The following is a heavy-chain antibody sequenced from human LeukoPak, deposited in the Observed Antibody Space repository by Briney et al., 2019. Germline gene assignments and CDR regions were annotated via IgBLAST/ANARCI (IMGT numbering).Heavy chain of an antibody. J-gene: IGHJ4*02. CDR3: ARSVPALYNASYCSSTSCYKLGDY. CDR1: GYTFTSYG. CDR2: ISAYNGNT. D-gene: IGHD2-2*02. Sequence: ASVKVSCEASGYTFTSYGISWVRQAPGQGLEWMGWISAYNGNTNYAQKLQGRVTMTTDTSTSTAYMELRSLRSDDTAVYYCARSVPALYNASYCSSTSCYKLGDYWGQGTLVTVSS. V-gene: IGHV1-18*01.